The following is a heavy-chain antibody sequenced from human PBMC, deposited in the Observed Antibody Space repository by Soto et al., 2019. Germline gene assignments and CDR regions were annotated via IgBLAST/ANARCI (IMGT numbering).Heavy chain of an antibody. CDR1: GGNFGSHG. D-gene: IGHD1-26*01. CDR2: ISGSGGST. J-gene: IGHJ4*02. V-gene: IGHV3-23*01. Sequence: SMRVSKGASGGNFGSHGVSWVRQATGKGLEWVSAISGSGGSTYYADSVKGRFTISRDNSKNTLYLQMNSLRAEDTAVYYCAKDSQRDSWSYYVYWGQGTLVTVTS. CDR3: AKDSQRDSWSYYVY.